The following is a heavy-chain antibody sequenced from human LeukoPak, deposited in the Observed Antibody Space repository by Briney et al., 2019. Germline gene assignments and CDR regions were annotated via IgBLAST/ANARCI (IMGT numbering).Heavy chain of an antibody. CDR1: GFTFSSYE. V-gene: IGHV3-30*02. Sequence: GGSLRLSCAASGFTFSSYEMNWVRQTPGKGLEWVAFIRYDGSNKYYADFVKGRFTISRDNSKNTLYLQMNSLRAEDTAVYYCAKDRESYYCTSTSCYLDYWGQGTLVTVSS. CDR2: IRYDGSNK. J-gene: IGHJ4*02. D-gene: IGHD2-2*01. CDR3: AKDRESYYCTSTSCYLDY.